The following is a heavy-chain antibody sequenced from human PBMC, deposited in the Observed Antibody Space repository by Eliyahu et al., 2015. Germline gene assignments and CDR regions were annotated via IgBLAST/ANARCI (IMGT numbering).Heavy chain of an antibody. V-gene: IGHV4-30-4*01. CDR2: IYYSGST. CDR1: GGSXXXGXYY. CDR3: ARDGGGIAARRYYYYYMDV. D-gene: IGHD6-6*01. J-gene: IGHJ6*03. Sequence: QVQLQESGPGLVKPSQTLSLXCTVSGGSXXXGXYYXSWIXQPPGKGLEWIGYIYYSGSTYYNPSLKSRVTISVDTSKNQFSLKLSSVTAADTAVYYCARDGGGIAARRYYYYYMDVWGKGTRSPSP.